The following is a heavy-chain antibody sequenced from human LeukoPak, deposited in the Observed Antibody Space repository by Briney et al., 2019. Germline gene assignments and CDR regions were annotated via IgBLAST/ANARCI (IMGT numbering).Heavy chain of an antibody. V-gene: IGHV4-59*01. D-gene: IGHD6-13*01. Sequence: PSETLSLTCTASGGSISSYYWSWIRQPPGKGLEWIGYIFYSGSTNYNPSLKSRVTISVDTSKNQFSLKLSSVTAADTAVYYCARGHTSSWYNYWGQGTLATVSS. CDR2: IFYSGST. CDR3: ARGHTSSWYNY. CDR1: GGSISSYY. J-gene: IGHJ4*02.